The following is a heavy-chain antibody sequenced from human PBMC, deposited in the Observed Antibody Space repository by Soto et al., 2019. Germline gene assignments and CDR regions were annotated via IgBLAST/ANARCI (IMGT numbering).Heavy chain of an antibody. CDR3: ARAGGWYADWFDP. CDR2: IYNRGNT. V-gene: IGHV4-59*01. Sequence: SETQSLTCTVSGGSISNNYWSWIRQPPGKGLEWIGYIYNRGNTNYNPSLKSRATISVDTSKNQFSLKLTSVTAADTAVYYCARAGGWYADWFDPWGQGTLVTVSS. CDR1: GGSISNNY. D-gene: IGHD6-19*01. J-gene: IGHJ5*02.